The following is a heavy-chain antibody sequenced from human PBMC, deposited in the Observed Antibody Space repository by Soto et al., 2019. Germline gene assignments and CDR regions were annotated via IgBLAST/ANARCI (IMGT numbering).Heavy chain of an antibody. CDR1: GGTFSSYA. V-gene: IGHV1-69*13. J-gene: IGHJ5*02. D-gene: IGHD3-10*02. Sequence: ASVKVSCKASGGTFSSYAISWVRQAPGQGLEWMGGIIPIFGTANYAQKFQGRVTITADESTSTAYMELSSLRSEDTAAYYCARYGNYMFDNWFDPWGQGTLVTVSS. CDR3: ARYGNYMFDNWFDP. CDR2: IIPIFGTA.